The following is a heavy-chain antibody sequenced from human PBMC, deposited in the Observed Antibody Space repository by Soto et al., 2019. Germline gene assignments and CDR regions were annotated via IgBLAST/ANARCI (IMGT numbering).Heavy chain of an antibody. CDR3: ARDSGHNWFDP. J-gene: IGHJ5*02. V-gene: IGHV3-13*01. CDR2: IGTAGDT. D-gene: IGHD3-10*01. Sequence: GGSLRLSCAASGFTFSSYDMHWVRQATGKGLEWVSAIGTAGDTYYPGSVKGRFTISRENAKNSLYLQMNSLRAEDTAVYYCARDSGHNWFDPWGQGTLVTVSS. CDR1: GFTFSSYD.